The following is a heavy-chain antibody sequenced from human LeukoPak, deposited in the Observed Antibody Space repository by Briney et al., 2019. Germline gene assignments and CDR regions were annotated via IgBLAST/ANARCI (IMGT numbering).Heavy chain of an antibody. V-gene: IGHV3-53*01. D-gene: IGHD6-19*01. CDR3: ARDGGSGWQLDY. J-gene: IGHJ4*02. CDR1: GFTFNRFY. Sequence: GGSLRLSCSASGFTFNRFYLHWVRQAPGKGLEWVSVIYSGGSTYHADSVKGRFTISRDNSKNTLYLQMNSLRAEDTAVYYCARDGGSGWQLDYWGQGTLVTVSS. CDR2: IYSGGST.